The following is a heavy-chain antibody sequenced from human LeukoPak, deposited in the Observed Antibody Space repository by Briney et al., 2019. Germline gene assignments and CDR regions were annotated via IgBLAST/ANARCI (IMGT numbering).Heavy chain of an antibody. CDR1: GFTFDDYA. J-gene: IGHJ4*02. CDR2: ISWNSGSI. V-gene: IGHV3-9*01. D-gene: IGHD6-13*01. CDR3: AKVQGAAAGSTGFDY. Sequence: GGSLRLSCAASGFTFDDYAMHWVRQAPGKGLEWVSGISWNSGSIGYADSVKGRFTISRDNAKNSPYLQMNSLRAEDTALYYCAKVQGAAAGSTGFDYWGQGTLVTVSS.